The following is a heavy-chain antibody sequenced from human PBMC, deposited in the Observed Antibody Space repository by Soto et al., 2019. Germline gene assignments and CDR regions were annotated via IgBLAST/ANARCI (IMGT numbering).Heavy chain of an antibody. CDR3: AKGSSSSRTYYFDH. D-gene: IGHD6-6*01. Sequence: GGSLRLSCAASRFTFSNYAMSWVRQAPGEGLEWVSAISGSGVGTYYADSVKGRFTISRDNSKNTLSLQMNNLRAEDTAVYYCAKGSSSSRTYYFDHWGQGTLVTVSS. CDR2: ISGSGVGT. J-gene: IGHJ4*02. CDR1: RFTFSNYA. V-gene: IGHV3-23*01.